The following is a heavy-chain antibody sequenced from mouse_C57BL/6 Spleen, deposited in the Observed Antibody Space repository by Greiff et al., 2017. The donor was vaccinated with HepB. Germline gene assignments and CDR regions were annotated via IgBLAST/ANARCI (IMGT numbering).Heavy chain of an antibody. CDR1: GFTFSIYT. Sequence: EVQRVESGGGLVKPGGSLKLSCAASGFTFSIYTMSWVRQTPEKRLEWVATISGGGGNTYYPDSVKGRFTISRDNAKNTLYLQMSSLRSEDTALYYCARGDWFAYWGQGTLVTVSA. V-gene: IGHV5-9*01. CDR2: ISGGGGNT. CDR3: ARGDWFAY. J-gene: IGHJ3*01.